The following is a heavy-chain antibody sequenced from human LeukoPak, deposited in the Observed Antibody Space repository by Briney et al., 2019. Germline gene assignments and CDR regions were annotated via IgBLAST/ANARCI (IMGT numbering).Heavy chain of an antibody. V-gene: IGHV4-59*01. CDR2: IYYSGST. Sequence: SETLSLTCAVYGGSFSGYYWSWIRQPPGKGLEWIGYIYYSGSTNYNPSLKSRVTISVDTSKNQFSLKLSSVTAADTAVYYCARDFWSGYENTDAFDIWGQGTMVTVSS. CDR3: ARDFWSGYENTDAFDI. CDR1: GGSFSGYY. J-gene: IGHJ3*02. D-gene: IGHD3-3*01.